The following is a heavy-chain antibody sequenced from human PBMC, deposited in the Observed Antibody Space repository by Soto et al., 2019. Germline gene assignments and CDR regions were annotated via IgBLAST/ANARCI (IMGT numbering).Heavy chain of an antibody. CDR3: ARAPNRYEYDFWSGYWAY. CDR2: IIPIFGTA. V-gene: IGHV1-69*13. J-gene: IGHJ4*02. Sequence: ASVKVSCKASGGTFSSYAISWVRQAPGQGLEWMGRIIPIFGTANYAQKFQGRVTITADESTSTAYMELSSLRSEDTAVYYCARAPNRYEYDFWSGYWAYWGQGTLVTVSS. D-gene: IGHD3-3*01. CDR1: GGTFSSYA.